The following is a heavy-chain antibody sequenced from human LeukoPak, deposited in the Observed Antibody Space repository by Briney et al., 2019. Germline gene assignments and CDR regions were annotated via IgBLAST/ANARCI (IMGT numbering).Heavy chain of an antibody. CDR3: ARAGLLWFGESRMDV. CDR1: GFTFSSYG. CDR2: ISGSGGST. J-gene: IGHJ6*02. V-gene: IGHV3-21*01. D-gene: IGHD3-10*01. Sequence: GGSLRLSCAASGFTFSSYGMHWVRQAPGKGLEWVSSISGSGGSTSYPDSVKGRFTISRDNAKNSLYLQMNSLRAEDTAVYYCARAGLLWFGESRMDVWGQGTTVTVSS.